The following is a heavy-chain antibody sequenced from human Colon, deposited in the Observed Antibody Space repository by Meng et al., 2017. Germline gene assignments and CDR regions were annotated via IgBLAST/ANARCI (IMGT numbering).Heavy chain of an antibody. Sequence: QPQLQESGPGLVRPSEALSLTCSVSGGSISTSGYYWGWIRQPPGKGLEWIGSIGHSGFTYYTPSLKSRVTVSIDTSANQFFLTLTSVTAADTAVYYCVRSSGWVKTGFDPWGQGTLVTVSS. D-gene: IGHD6-19*01. CDR1: GGSISTSGYY. CDR3: VRSSGWVKTGFDP. V-gene: IGHV4-39*01. J-gene: IGHJ5*02. CDR2: IGHSGFT.